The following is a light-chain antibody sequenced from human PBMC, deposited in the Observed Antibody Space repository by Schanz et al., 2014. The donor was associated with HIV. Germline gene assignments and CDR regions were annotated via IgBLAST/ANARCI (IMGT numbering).Light chain of an antibody. J-gene: IGKJ4*01. CDR1: QSISGR. Sequence: DIQMTQSPSTLSASVGDRITITCRASQSISGRLAWYQQKPGEAPNLLISEASTLESGVPSRFSGSGSGTEFTLTISSLQPEDFATYYCLQYNDNPLTFGGGTKVEIK. V-gene: IGKV1-5*03. CDR2: EAS. CDR3: LQYNDNPLT.